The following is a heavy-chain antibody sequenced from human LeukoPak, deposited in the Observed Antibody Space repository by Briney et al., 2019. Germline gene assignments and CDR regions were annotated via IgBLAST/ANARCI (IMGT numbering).Heavy chain of an antibody. V-gene: IGHV3-11*04. CDR3: ARPSDDYGDYFYSYYMDV. J-gene: IGHJ6*03. CDR2: ISSSGSTI. Sequence: GGSLRLSCAASGFTFSDYYMSWIRQAPGKGLEWVSYISSSGSTIYYADSVKGRFTISRDNAKNSLYLQMNSLRAEDTAVYYCARPSDDYGDYFYSYYMDVWGKGTTVTISS. CDR1: GFTFSDYY. D-gene: IGHD4-17*01.